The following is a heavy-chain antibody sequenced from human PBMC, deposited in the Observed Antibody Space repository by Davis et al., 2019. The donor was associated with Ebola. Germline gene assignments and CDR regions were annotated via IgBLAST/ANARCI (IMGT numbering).Heavy chain of an antibody. V-gene: IGHV3-7*03. J-gene: IGHJ6*04. D-gene: IGHD3-22*01. CDR1: GFTFSSYW. CDR3: AKCGYYDSSGYYSFAYYYYGMDV. Sequence: GGSLRLSCAASGFTFSSYWMSWVRQAPGKGLEWVANIKEDGSEKNYVDSVKGRFTISRDNSKNTLYLQMNSLRAEDTAVYYCAKCGYYDSSGYYSFAYYYYGMDVWGKGTTVTVSS. CDR2: IKEDGSEK.